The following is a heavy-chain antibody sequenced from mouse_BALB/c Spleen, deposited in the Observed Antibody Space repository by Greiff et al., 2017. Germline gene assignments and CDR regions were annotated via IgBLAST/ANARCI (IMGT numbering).Heavy chain of an antibody. Sequence: VQLKQTGPELVKPGASVKISCKASGYSFTDYIMLWVKQSHGKSLEWIGNINPYYGSTSYNLKFKGKATLTVDKSSSTAYMQLNSLTSEDSAVYYCARSEGSGKNWFAYWGQGTLVTVSA. CDR3: ARSEGSGKNWFAY. CDR2: INPYYGST. CDR1: GYSFTDYI. J-gene: IGHJ3*01. V-gene: IGHV1-39*01. D-gene: IGHD4-1*01.